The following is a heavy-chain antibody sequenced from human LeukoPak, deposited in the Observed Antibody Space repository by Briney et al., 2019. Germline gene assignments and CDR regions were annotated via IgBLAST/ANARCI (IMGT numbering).Heavy chain of an antibody. Sequence: SETLSLTCTVSGGSISSGSYFWNWIRQPAGKGLEWIGRIYTSGSTTYNPSLKSRVTISVDTSKNQFSLRLTSVTAADTAVYYCARETSLVGYSGGLGFNYWGQGTLVTVSS. D-gene: IGHD6-19*01. J-gene: IGHJ4*02. CDR3: ARETSLVGYSGGLGFNY. CDR2: IYTSGST. CDR1: GGSISSGSYF. V-gene: IGHV4-61*02.